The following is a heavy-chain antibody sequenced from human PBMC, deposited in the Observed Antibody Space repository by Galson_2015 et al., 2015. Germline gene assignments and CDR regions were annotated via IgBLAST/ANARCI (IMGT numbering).Heavy chain of an antibody. D-gene: IGHD1-1*01. Sequence: SLRLSCAASGFTVSSNYMSWVRQAPGKGLEWVSVIYSGDSTYYADSVKGRFTISRDNSKNTLYLQMNSLRAEDTAVYYCARDLEPGLFDYWGQGTLVTVSS. CDR1: GFTVSSNY. J-gene: IGHJ4*02. CDR3: ARDLEPGLFDY. V-gene: IGHV3-66*02. CDR2: IYSGDST.